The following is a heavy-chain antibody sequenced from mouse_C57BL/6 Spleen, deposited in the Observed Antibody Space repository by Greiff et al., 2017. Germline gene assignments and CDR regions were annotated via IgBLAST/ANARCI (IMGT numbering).Heavy chain of an antibody. D-gene: IGHD1-1*01. CDR2: IYPGSGST. CDR1: GYTFTSYW. V-gene: IGHV1-55*01. J-gene: IGHJ2*01. Sequence: QVQLQQPGAELVKPGASVQMSCKASGYTFTSYWITWVKQRPGQGLEWIGDIYPGSGSTNYNEKFKSKATLTVDTSSSTAYMQLSSLTSEDSAVYYCARSGITTVVGEDYWGQGTTLTVSS. CDR3: ARSGITTVVGEDY.